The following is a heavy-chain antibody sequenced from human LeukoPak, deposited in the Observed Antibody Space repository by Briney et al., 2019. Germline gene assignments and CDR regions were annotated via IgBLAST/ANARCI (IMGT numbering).Heavy chain of an antibody. V-gene: IGHV4-59*08. J-gene: IGHJ2*01. CDR3: ARQREQWLVLGFGGYFDL. Sequence: PSETLSLTCTVSGGSISSYYWSWIRQPPGKALEGIGYIYYSGSTNYNPSLKSRVTISVDTSKNRFSLKLSSVTAADTAVYYCARQREQWLVLGFGGYFDLWGRGTLVTVSS. CDR1: GGSISSYY. CDR2: IYYSGST. D-gene: IGHD6-19*01.